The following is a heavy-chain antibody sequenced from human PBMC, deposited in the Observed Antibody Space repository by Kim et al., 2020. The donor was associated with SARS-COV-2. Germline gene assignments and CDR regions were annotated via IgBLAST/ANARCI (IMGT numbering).Heavy chain of an antibody. J-gene: IGHJ4*02. Sequence: YAQRFQGRVTMTRDTSTSTVYMELSSLRSEDTAVYYCARGPSGYSNLLDYWGQGTLVTVSS. CDR3: ARGPSGYSNLLDY. V-gene: IGHV1-46*01. D-gene: IGHD6-13*01.